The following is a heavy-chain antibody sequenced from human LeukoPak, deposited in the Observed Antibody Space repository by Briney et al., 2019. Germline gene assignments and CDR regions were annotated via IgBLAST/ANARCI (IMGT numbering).Heavy chain of an antibody. CDR2: IYTSGST. CDR1: GGSISSYY. J-gene: IGHJ5*02. CDR3: ARDRSSSLGNWFDP. V-gene: IGHV4-4*07. D-gene: IGHD6-6*01. Sequence: SETPSLTCTVSGGSISSYYWSWIRQPAGKGLEWIGRIYTSGSTNYNPSLKSRVTMSVDTSKNQFSLKLSSVTAADTAVYYCARDRSSSLGNWFDPWGQGTLVTVSS.